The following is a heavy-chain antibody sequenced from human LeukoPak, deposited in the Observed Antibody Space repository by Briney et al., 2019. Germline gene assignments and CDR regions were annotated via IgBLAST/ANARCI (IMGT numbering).Heavy chain of an antibody. CDR2: INNSGRT. J-gene: IGHJ4*02. D-gene: IGHD6-13*01. CDR3: VRDIAAAGGFDY. V-gene: IGHV4-34*01. Sequence: SETLSLTCGVYGGSFSGYYWSWIRQPPGEGLEWIGEINNSGRTNYHPSIKSRVTISVDTSKNQFSLKLSSVTAADTAVYYCVRDIAAAGGFDYWGQGTLVTVSS. CDR1: GGSFSGYY.